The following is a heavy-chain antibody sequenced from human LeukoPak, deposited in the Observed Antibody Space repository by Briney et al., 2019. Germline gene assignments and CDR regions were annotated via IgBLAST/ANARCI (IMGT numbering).Heavy chain of an antibody. V-gene: IGHV3-30*04. CDR1: GFTFSSST. D-gene: IGHD4-11*01. CDR2: ISYDGSNI. CDR3: AGSPSTARSYFDY. Sequence: GGSLRLSCATSGFTFSSSTMRWVRQAPGKGLEWVALISYDGSNIYHADSVEGRFTISRDNSKNTLYLQMNSLRAEDTAVYYCAGSPSTARSYFDYWGQGTLVTVSS. J-gene: IGHJ4*02.